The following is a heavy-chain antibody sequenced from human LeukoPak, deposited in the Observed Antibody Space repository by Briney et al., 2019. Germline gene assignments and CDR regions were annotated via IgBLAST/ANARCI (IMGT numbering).Heavy chain of an antibody. CDR1: GFTFSSFG. CDR2: ISTSSGTM. Sequence: GGSLRLSCAATGFTFSSFGMYWVRQAPGKGLEWLSYISTSSGTMYYADSVKGRFTISRDNAKNSLSLQMNSLRDEDTAVYYCARDHCTGGVCYYYSDYWGQGTLVAVSS. J-gene: IGHJ4*02. D-gene: IGHD2-8*02. V-gene: IGHV3-48*02. CDR3: ARDHCTGGVCYYYSDY.